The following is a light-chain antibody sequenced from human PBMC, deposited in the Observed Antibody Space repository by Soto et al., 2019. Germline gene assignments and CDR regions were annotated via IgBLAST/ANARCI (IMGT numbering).Light chain of an antibody. V-gene: IGLV1-47*01. CDR1: SSNIGSNY. CDR3: AAWDDSLLGV. J-gene: IGLJ3*02. CDR2: RNN. Sequence: QSVLTQPPSASGTPGQRVTISCSGSSSNIGSNYVYWYQQLPGTAPKLLIHRNNQRPSGVPDRFSGSKSGTSASLAISGLRSEDEADYYCAAWDDSLLGVFGGGTKLTVL.